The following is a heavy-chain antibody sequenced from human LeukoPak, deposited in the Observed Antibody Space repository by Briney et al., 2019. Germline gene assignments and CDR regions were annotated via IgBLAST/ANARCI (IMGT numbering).Heavy chain of an antibody. D-gene: IGHD1-26*01. Sequence: PGGSLRLSCAASGFPFSRYWLSWVRQAPGKGLEWVANIKEDGSEKYYVDSVKGRFTISRDNAKNSLYLQMNSLRVEDTAVYYCARGWELDPWGQGTLFTVPS. CDR2: IKEDGSEK. CDR3: ARGWELDP. V-gene: IGHV3-7*05. J-gene: IGHJ5*02. CDR1: GFPFSRYW.